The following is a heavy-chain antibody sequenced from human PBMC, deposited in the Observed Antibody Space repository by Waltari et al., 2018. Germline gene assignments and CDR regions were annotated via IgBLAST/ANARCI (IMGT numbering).Heavy chain of an antibody. J-gene: IGHJ4*02. CDR2: IYYSGST. CDR3: ARESRVLEYYFDY. CDR1: GGSISSYY. V-gene: IGHV4-59*01. Sequence: QVQLQESGPGLVKPSETLSLTCTVSGGSISSYYWSWIRQPPGKGLEWIGYIYYSGSTNYNPSLKSRVTISVDTSKNQFSLKLSSVTAADTAVYYCARESRVLEYYFDYWGQGTLVTVSS. D-gene: IGHD2-2*01.